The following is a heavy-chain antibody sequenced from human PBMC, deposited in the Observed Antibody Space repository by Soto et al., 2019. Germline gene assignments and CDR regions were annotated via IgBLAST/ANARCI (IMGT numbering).Heavy chain of an antibody. CDR2: ISGSGGST. V-gene: IGHV3-23*01. D-gene: IGHD1-26*01. CDR1: GFTFSSYA. Sequence: EVQLLESGGGLVQPGGSLRLSCAASGFTFSSYAMRWVRQAPVKGLGWVSAISGSGGSTYYADSVKGRFTISRDNSMNTLYLQMNSLRAEDTAVYYCARRGSGSDYDYWGQGTLVTVSS. J-gene: IGHJ4*02. CDR3: ARRGSGSDYDY.